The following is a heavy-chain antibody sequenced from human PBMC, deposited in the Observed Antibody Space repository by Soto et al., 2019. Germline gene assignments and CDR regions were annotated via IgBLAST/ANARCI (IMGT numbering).Heavy chain of an antibody. V-gene: IGHV3-21*01. CDR1: GFTFSSYS. CDR3: ARDRLATPGEIDY. CDR2: ISSSSSYI. D-gene: IGHD3-16*01. J-gene: IGHJ4*02. Sequence: LRLSCAASGFTFSSYSMNWVRQAPGKGLEWVSSISSSSSYIYYADSVKGRFTISRDNAKNSLYLQMNSLRAEDTAVYYCARDRLATPGEIDYWGKGTLVTVSS.